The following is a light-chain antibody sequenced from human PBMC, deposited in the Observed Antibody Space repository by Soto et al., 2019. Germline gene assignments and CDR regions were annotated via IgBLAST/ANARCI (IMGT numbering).Light chain of an antibody. CDR1: QSISIW. CDR2: KAS. CDR3: QQYNSYPLT. V-gene: IGKV1-5*03. Sequence: DIPMTQSPSTLSAFVGDRVTITCRASQSISIWLAWYQQKSGKAPKLLIYKASSLESGVPSRFSGSGSGTEFTLTISSLQPDDFASYYCQQYNSYPLTFGQGTRLEIK. J-gene: IGKJ5*01.